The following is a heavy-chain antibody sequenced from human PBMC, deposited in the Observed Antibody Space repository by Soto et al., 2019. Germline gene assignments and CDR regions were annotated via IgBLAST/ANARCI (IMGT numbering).Heavy chain of an antibody. CDR3: ARVYRGYCSGGSCYPYGMDV. CDR1: GYTFTSYG. V-gene: IGHV1-18*04. CDR2: ISAYNGNT. J-gene: IGHJ6*02. D-gene: IGHD2-15*01. Sequence: ASVKVSCKASGYTFTSYGISWVRQAPGQGLEWMGWISAYNGNTNYAQKLQGRVTMTTDTSTSTAYMELRSLRSDDTAVYYCARVYRGYCSGGSCYPYGMDVWGQGTTVTV.